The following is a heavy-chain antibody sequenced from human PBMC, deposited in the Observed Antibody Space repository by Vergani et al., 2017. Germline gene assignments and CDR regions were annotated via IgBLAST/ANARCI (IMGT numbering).Heavy chain of an antibody. CDR1: GFTFSSHA. V-gene: IGHV3-23*01. Sequence: EVQLLQSEGAVVQPGGSLRLSCVASGFTFSSHAMSWVRQGHGQGLEWVSSLKNTGDSTHYADSVKGRFTISRDNSKNTLYLQMNSLRVEDTAVYYCGRGSYNYNWGQGTLVTVSS. D-gene: IGHD1-1*01. J-gene: IGHJ4*02. CDR2: LKNTGDST. CDR3: GRGSYNYN.